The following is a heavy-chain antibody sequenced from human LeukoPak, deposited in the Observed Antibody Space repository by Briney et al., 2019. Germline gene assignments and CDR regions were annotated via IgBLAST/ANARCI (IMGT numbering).Heavy chain of an antibody. V-gene: IGHV4-34*01. Sequence: SETLSLTCAVYGGFFSGYYWSWIRQPPGKGLEWIGETNHSGSTNYNPSLKSRVTISVDTSKKQFSLKLSSVTAADTAVYYCARHVGFITMVRGVINNNWFDPWGQGTLVTVSS. CDR3: ARHVGFITMVRGVINNNWFDP. CDR2: TNHSGST. J-gene: IGHJ5*02. CDR1: GGFFSGYY. D-gene: IGHD3-10*01.